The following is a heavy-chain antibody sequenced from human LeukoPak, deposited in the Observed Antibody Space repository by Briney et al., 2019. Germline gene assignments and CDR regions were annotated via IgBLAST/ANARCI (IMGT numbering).Heavy chain of an antibody. CDR1: GFTFRSHA. J-gene: IGHJ4*02. CDR3: ARDGRSGPHFDS. Sequence: PGGSLRLSCAASGFTFRSHAMHWVRQAPGKGLEWVAHIWFDGSNKYFADSVKGRFTISRGNSKNTLYLQMNSLRAEDTAVYYCARDGRSGPHFDSWGQGTLVIVSS. CDR2: IWFDGSNK. V-gene: IGHV3-33*01. D-gene: IGHD1-1*01.